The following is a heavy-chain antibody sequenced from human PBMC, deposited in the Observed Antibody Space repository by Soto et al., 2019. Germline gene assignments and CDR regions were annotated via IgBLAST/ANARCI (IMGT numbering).Heavy chain of an antibody. CDR3: ARGAGGWNHYFGMDV. V-gene: IGHV3-7*03. J-gene: IGHJ6*02. Sequence: LRLSCVASGFPFNNYWMNWVRQTPERGLEWVAIIKEDGSEKYLVDSVRGRFTISRDNAANSVFLQMNNLRAEDTALYHCARGAGGWNHYFGMDVWGQGTTVTVSS. D-gene: IGHD1-1*01. CDR1: GFPFNNYW. CDR2: IKEDGSEK.